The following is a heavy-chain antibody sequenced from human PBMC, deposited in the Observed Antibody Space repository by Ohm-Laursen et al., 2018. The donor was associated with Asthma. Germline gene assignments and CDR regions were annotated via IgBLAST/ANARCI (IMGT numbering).Heavy chain of an antibody. CDR1: GFTFSSYG. Sequence: RSLRLSCTASGFTFSSYGMHWVRQAPGKGLKWVAVISYDGSNKYYADSVKGRFTISRDNSKNTLYLQMNSLRAEDTAVYYCAKLIGDGYTIFDYWGQGTLVTVSS. CDR2: ISYDGSNK. D-gene: IGHD5-24*01. J-gene: IGHJ4*02. V-gene: IGHV3-30*18. CDR3: AKLIGDGYTIFDY.